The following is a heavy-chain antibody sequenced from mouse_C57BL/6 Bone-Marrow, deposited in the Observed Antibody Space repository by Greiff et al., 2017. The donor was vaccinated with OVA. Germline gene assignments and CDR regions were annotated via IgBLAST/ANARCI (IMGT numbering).Heavy chain of an antibody. CDR3: ARLGGSYYYGSSYGYFDV. D-gene: IGHD1-1*01. CDR1: GYTFTDYN. V-gene: IGHV1-18*01. Sequence: EVQLQQSGPELVKPGASVKIPCKASGYTFTDYNMDWVKQSHGKSLEWIGDINPNNGGTIYNQKFKGKATLTVDKSSSTAYMELRSLTSEDTAVYYCARLGGSYYYGSSYGYFDVWGTGTTVTVSS. CDR2: INPNNGGT. J-gene: IGHJ1*03.